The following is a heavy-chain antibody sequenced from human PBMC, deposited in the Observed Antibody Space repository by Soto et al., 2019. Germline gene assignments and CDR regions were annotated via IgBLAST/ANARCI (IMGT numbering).Heavy chain of an antibody. CDR1: GFTFSNFG. CDR2: VSFDGTKK. Sequence: PGGSLRLSCAASGFTFSNFGMHWVRQAPGKGLEWVASVSFDGTKKHSADSVKGRFTISRDSSKNTLYLQMSSLRTGDTAVYYCARGLLHDILTGPLDYWGQGTLVTVSS. CDR3: ARGLLHDILTGPLDY. J-gene: IGHJ4*02. D-gene: IGHD3-9*01. V-gene: IGHV3-30*03.